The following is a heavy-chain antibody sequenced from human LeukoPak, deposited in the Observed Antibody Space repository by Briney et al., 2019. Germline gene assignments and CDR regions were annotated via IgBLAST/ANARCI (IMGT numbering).Heavy chain of an antibody. CDR2: ISYDGSNK. Sequence: PGRSLRLSCAASGFTFSSYGMHWVRQAPGKGLEWVAIISYDGSNKYYADSVQGRFTISSDNSKNTLYLQMNSLRAEDTAVYYRAKDLGGGSGCYDLWGRGTLVTVSS. J-gene: IGHJ2*01. D-gene: IGHD6-19*01. CDR3: AKDLGGGSGCYDL. CDR1: GFTFSSYG. V-gene: IGHV3-30*18.